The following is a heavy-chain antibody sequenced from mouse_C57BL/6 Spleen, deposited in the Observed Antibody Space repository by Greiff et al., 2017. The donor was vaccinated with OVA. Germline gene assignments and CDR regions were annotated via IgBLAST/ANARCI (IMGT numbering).Heavy chain of an antibody. V-gene: IGHV1-9*01. CDR1: GYTFTGYW. CDR3: ARDPHYYGSSSNPGHYFDY. Sequence: QVQLKQSGAELMKPGASVKLSCKATGYTFTGYWIEWVKQRPGNGLEWIGEILPGSGSTNYNEKFNGKATFTADTSSNTAYMQLSSLTTADSAIYYCARDPHYYGSSSNPGHYFDYWGQGTTLTVSS. J-gene: IGHJ2*01. CDR2: ILPGSGST. D-gene: IGHD1-1*01.